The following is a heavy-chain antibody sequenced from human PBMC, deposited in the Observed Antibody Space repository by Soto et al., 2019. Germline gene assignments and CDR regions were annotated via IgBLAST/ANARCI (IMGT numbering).Heavy chain of an antibody. CDR2: MNPNSGNT. D-gene: IGHD3-10*01. J-gene: IGHJ3*02. CDR1: GYTFTSYD. Sequence: QVQLVQSGAEVKKPGASVKVSCKASGYTFTSYDINWVRQATGQGLEWMGWMNPNSGNTGYAQNFQGRVNMTRNTXISTAXXXXXXLXSEDXAVXXXXXXINYYASGDDAFDIWGQGTMVT. CDR3: XXXINYYASGDDAFDI. V-gene: IGHV1-8*01.